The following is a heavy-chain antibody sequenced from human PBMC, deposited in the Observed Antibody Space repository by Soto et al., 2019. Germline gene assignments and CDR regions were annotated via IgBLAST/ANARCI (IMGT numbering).Heavy chain of an antibody. D-gene: IGHD6-25*01. V-gene: IGHV4-59*01. Sequence: ETLSLTCTVSGGSISSYYWSWIRQPPGKGLEWIGYIYYSGSTNYNPSLKSRVTISVDTSKNQFSLKLSSVTAADTAVYYCAREGYSSVAGFFDYWGQGNLVTVSS. CDR2: IYYSGST. CDR1: GGSISSYY. J-gene: IGHJ4*02. CDR3: AREGYSSVAGFFDY.